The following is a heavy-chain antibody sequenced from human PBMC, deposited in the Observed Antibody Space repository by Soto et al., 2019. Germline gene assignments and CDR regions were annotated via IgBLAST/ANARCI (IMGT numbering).Heavy chain of an antibody. V-gene: IGHV4-31*03. CDR2: IYYSGST. CDR1: GCSISSGGYY. D-gene: IGHD3-10*01. J-gene: IGHJ5*02. CDR3: ARINGVSRFGELWVP. Sequence: SESLSLTCPVSGCSISSGGYYWSWIRQHPGKGLEWIGYIYYSGSTYYNPSLKSRVTISVDTSKNQFSLKLSSVTAADTAVYYCARINGVSRFGELWVPWGQGTLVTVS.